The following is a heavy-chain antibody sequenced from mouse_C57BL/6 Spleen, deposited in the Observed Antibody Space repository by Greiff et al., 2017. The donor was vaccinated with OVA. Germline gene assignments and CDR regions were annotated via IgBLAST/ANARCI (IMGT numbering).Heavy chain of an antibody. CDR1: GYTFTEYT. D-gene: IGHD4-1*01. CDR3: ARHEGELGRNYYAMDY. CDR2: FYPGSGSI. J-gene: IGHJ4*01. Sequence: VQLQESGAELVKPGASVKLSCKASGYTFTEYTIHWVKQRSGQGLEWIGWFYPGSGSIKYNEKFKDKATLTADKSSSTVYMELSRLTSVDSAVYFCARHEGELGRNYYAMDYWGQGTSVTVSS. V-gene: IGHV1-62-2*01.